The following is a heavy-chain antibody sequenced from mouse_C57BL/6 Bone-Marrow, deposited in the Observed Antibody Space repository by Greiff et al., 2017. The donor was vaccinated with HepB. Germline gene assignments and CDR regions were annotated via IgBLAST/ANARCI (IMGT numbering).Heavy chain of an antibody. CDR3: TTGYYSNSFFAY. CDR1: GFNIKDYY. D-gene: IGHD2-5*01. CDR2: IDPEDGDT. J-gene: IGHJ3*01. Sequence: VQLQQSGAELVRPGASVKLSCTASGFNIKDYYMHWVKQRPEQGLEWIGRIDPEDGDTEYAPKFQGKATMTADTSSNTAYLQLSSLTSEDTAVYYCTTGYYSNSFFAYWGQGTLVTVSA. V-gene: IGHV14-1*01.